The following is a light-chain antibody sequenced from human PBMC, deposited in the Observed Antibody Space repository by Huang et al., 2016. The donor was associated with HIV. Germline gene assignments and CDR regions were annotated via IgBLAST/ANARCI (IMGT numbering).Light chain of an antibody. CDR2: DAS. V-gene: IGKV1-9*01. J-gene: IGKJ4*01. Sequence: IQLTQSPSSLSASIGDRVTITCRASQGISTSLAWYQQKPVKAPNRLIFDASSLRIGAPSRFSGSSSGTVFTLSISSLQPEDFATYFCQQLRSYPLTFGGGTRVEIK. CDR3: QQLRSYPLT. CDR1: QGISTS.